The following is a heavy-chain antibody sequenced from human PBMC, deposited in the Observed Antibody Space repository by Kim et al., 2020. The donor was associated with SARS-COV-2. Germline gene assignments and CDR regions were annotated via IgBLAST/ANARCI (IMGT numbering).Heavy chain of an antibody. J-gene: IGHJ4*02. Sequence: GGSLRLSCAASGFTFSSYSMNWVRQAPGEGLEWVSSISRSSSYIYYVDSVKGRFTISRDNAKNSLYLQMYSLRAEDTAVYYCARDYYGDYYFDYWGQGTLVTVSS. CDR3: ARDYYGDYYFDY. D-gene: IGHD4-17*01. V-gene: IGHV3-21*01. CDR2: ISRSSSYI. CDR1: GFTFSSYS.